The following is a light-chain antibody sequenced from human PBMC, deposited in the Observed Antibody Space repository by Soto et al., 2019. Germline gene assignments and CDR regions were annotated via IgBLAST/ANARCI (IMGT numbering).Light chain of an antibody. CDR1: DNIAPW. CDR2: KAA. V-gene: IGKV1-5*03. Sequence: DIQMTQSPSTLSASVGDRVAITCRASDNIAPWVAWYQQKPGKAPKLLIYKAANLADEVPSRFAGSGSGTDFTLTITRLQPDDFATYYCQHYNSFSRTFGQATKVEV. CDR3: QHYNSFSRT. J-gene: IGKJ1*01.